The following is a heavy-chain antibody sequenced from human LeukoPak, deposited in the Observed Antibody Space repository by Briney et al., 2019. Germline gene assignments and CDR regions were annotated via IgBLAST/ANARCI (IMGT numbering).Heavy chain of an antibody. V-gene: IGHV1-46*01. D-gene: IGHD2-21*02. CDR3: ARGPYPDVVVTAIVASDYGMDV. J-gene: IGHJ6*02. CDR1: GYTFTSYY. CDR2: INPSGGRT. Sequence: ASVKVSCKASGYTFTSYYMHWVRQAPGQGLEWMGIINPSGGRTSYAQKFQGRVTLTRDTSTSTVYMELSSLRSEDTAVYYCARGPYPDVVVTAIVASDYGMDVWGQGTTVTVSS.